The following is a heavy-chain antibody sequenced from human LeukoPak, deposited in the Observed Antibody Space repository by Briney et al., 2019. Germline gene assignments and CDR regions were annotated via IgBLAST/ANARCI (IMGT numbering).Heavy chain of an antibody. Sequence: PSETLSLTCSVYGGAISGIYWTWTRLPPGKGLEWIGYIYYSGSTNYNPSLKSRVTISVDTSKNQFSLKLSSVIAADTAVYYCARTVTTDAFDIWGQGTMVTVSS. J-gene: IGHJ3*02. CDR2: IYYSGST. D-gene: IGHD4-17*01. V-gene: IGHV4-59*01. CDR1: GGAISGIY. CDR3: ARTVTTDAFDI.